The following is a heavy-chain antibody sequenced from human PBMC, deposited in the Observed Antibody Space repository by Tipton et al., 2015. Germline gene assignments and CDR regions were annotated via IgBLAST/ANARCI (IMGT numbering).Heavy chain of an antibody. V-gene: IGHV4-59*08. CDR2: IQYSGGT. Sequence: TLSLTCTVSSDSINKYYWSWIRQPPGKELQWIGYIQYSGGTNYNPSLRSRVIISVDTSKNQISLTVTSVTAADTAVYYCARSRYTVTPDSWGQGTLVTVSS. CDR1: SDSINKYY. J-gene: IGHJ4*02. CDR3: ARSRYTVTPDS. D-gene: IGHD4-17*01.